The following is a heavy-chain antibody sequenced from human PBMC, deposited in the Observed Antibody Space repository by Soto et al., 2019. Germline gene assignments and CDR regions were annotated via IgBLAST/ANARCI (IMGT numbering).Heavy chain of an antibody. CDR2: SYSGGST. CDR3: ARVDVRSADAFDI. V-gene: IGHV3-53*01. CDR1: GFTVSSNY. D-gene: IGHD4-17*01. J-gene: IGHJ3*02. Sequence: EVQLVESGGGLIQPGGSLRLSCAASGFTVSSNYMSWVRQAPGKGLEWVSVSYSGGSTYYADSVKGRFTISRDNSKNTLYLQMNSLRAEDTAVYYCARVDVRSADAFDIWGQGTMVTVSS.